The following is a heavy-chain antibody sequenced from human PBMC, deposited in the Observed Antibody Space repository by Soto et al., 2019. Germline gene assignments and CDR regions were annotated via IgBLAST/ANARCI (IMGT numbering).Heavy chain of an antibody. CDR1: GGSFSGYY. CDR2: INHSGST. D-gene: IGHD2-15*01. CDR3: ARASHGCSGGSCYDRERYYYYYYYMDV. V-gene: IGHV4-34*01. J-gene: IGHJ6*03. Sequence: SETLSLTCAVYGGSFSGYYWSWIRQPPGKGLEWIGEINHSGSTNYNPSLKSRVTISVDTSKNQFSLKLSSVTAADTAVYYCARASHGCSGGSCYDRERYYYYYYYMDVWGKGTTVTVSS.